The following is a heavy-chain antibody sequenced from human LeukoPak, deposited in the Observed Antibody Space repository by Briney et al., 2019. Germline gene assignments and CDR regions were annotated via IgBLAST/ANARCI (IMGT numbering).Heavy chain of an antibody. CDR3: ARDLGGSGSPYGMDV. CDR1: GFTFSSDS. CDR2: ISSSSSYI. J-gene: IGHJ6*02. Sequence: PGGSLRLACAASGFTFSSDSMNWVRQAPGKGLEWVSSISSSSSYIYYADSVKGRFTISRDNAKNSLYLQMNSLRAEDTAVYYCARDLGGSGSPYGMDVWGQGTTVTVSS. D-gene: IGHD3-10*01. V-gene: IGHV3-21*01.